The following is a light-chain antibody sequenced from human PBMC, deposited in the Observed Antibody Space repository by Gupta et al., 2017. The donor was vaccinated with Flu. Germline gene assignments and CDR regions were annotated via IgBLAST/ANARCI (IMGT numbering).Light chain of an antibody. V-gene: IGLV2-14*04. CDR1: SSDVACYNY. CDR3: SSYTGSTTLV. J-gene: IGLJ2*01. Sequence: SITISCAGNSSDVACYNYVSWYQQDPGKAPQLMIYDVNNRPSGVSNRFSGSKSGNTASLTISGLQAEDEADYYCSSYTGSTTLVFGGGTKVTVL. CDR2: DVN.